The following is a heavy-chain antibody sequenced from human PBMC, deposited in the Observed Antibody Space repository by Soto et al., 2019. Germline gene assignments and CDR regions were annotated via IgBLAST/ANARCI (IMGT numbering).Heavy chain of an antibody. D-gene: IGHD1-7*01. V-gene: IGHV3-23*01. CDR3: AKGDLEGLELHTADY. CDR1: GFTFSSYA. CDR2: ISGSGGST. Sequence: GGSLRLSCAASGFTFSSYAMSWVRQAPGKGLEWVSAISGSGGSTYYADSVKGRFTISRDNSKNTLYLQMNSLRAEDTAVYYCAKGDLEGLELHTADYWGQGTLVTVSS. J-gene: IGHJ4*02.